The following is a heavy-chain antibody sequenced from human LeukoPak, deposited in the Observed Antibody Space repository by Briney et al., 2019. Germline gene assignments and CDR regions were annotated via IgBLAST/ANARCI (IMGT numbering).Heavy chain of an antibody. D-gene: IGHD3-9*01. V-gene: IGHV1-69*05. J-gene: IGHJ4*02. CDR3: ARGILYDILTGYATEFDY. CDR1: GGTLSSYA. CDR2: IIPIFGTA. Sequence: GASVKVSCKASGGTLSSYAISWVRQAPGQGLEWMGGIIPIFGTANYAQKLQGRVTMTTDTSTSTAYMELRSLRSDDTAVYYCARGILYDILTGYATEFDYWGQGTLVTVSS.